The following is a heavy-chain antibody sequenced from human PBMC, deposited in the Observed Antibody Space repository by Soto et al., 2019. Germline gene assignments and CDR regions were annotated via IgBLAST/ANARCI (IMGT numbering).Heavy chain of an antibody. CDR1: GGSFSASY. CDR3: ARARIAAVGLYYYYYGLDV. Sequence: QVYLQQWGAGLLKPSETLCLTCTVFGGSFSASYWGWIRQSPWKGLEWIGEINHSGTTNYNPSLKSRVTISVDTSQNQFSLRLSSVTAADTAVYYCARARIAAVGLYYYYYGLDVWGQGTTVTVSS. V-gene: IGHV4-34*01. CDR2: INHSGTT. D-gene: IGHD6-13*01. J-gene: IGHJ6*02.